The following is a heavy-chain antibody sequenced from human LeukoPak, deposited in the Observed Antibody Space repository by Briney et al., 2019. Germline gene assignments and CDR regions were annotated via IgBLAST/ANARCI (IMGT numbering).Heavy chain of an antibody. V-gene: IGHV3-66*01. CDR3: ARDYGGNSGAFDI. CDR1: GFTVSSNY. CDR2: IYSGGST. Sequence: GGSLRLSCAASGFTVSSNYMSWVRQAPGKGLEWVSVIYSGGSTYYADSVKGRFTISRDNSKNTLYLQMNSLRAEDTAVYYCARDYGGNSGAFDIWGQGTMVTVSS. D-gene: IGHD4-23*01. J-gene: IGHJ3*02.